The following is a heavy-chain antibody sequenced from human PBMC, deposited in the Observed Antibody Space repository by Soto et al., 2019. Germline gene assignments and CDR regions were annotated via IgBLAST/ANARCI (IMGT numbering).Heavy chain of an antibody. CDR3: ARVYPNTISRMDV. CDR1: GLTFRSYW. V-gene: IGHV3-74*03. D-gene: IGHD3-9*01. CDR2: INTDGSVA. Sequence: PGGSLRLSCAASGLTFRSYWMHWVRQAPGKGLVWVSRINTDGSVAMYVDSVKGRFTISRDNAKNSLYLQMNSPRAEDTAVYHCARVYPNTISRMDVWGQGTTVTVSS. J-gene: IGHJ6*02.